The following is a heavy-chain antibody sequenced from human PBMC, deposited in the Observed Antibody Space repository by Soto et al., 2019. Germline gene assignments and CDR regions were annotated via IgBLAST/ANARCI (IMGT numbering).Heavy chain of an antibody. CDR1: GFTISSYA. J-gene: IGHJ2*01. CDR2: ITYDGSNK. Sequence: AGSLTLSCAVSGFTISSYAMRRVGRPPPGRLQWVAVITYDGSNKNYADSVKGRFTISRDNSKNTLYLQMNSLRLEDTAVYYCARPLWRDDYNWGYFDLWGRGTLVTVSS. D-gene: IGHD4-4*01. CDR3: ARPLWRDDYNWGYFDL. V-gene: IGHV3-30-3*01.